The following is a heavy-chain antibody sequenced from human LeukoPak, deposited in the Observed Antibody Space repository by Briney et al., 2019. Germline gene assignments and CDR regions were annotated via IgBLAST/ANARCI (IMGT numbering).Heavy chain of an antibody. Sequence: GGSLRLSCTASGFTFSSYWMNWVRQAPGKGLEWVANIKKDGSEKYYVDSVKGRFTISRDNSKNTVLLQMNSLRAEDTAIYYCARDWGSDEAIDYWGQGTLVTVSS. CDR1: GFTFSSYW. J-gene: IGHJ4*02. V-gene: IGHV3-7*01. CDR2: IKKDGSEK. CDR3: ARDWGSDEAIDY. D-gene: IGHD2-21*02.